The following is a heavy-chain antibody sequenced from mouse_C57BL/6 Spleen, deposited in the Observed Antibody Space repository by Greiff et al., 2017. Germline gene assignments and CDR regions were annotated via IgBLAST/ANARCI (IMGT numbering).Heavy chain of an antibody. CDR1: GYAFSSSW. Sequence: VMLVESGPELVKPGASVKISCKASGYAFSSSWMNWVKQRPGKGLEWIGRIYPGDGDTNYNGKFKGKATLTADKSSSTAYMQLSSLTSEDSAVYFCARYDYDRTWFAYWGQGTLVTVSA. CDR2: IYPGDGDT. V-gene: IGHV1-82*01. D-gene: IGHD2-4*01. CDR3: ARYDYDRTWFAY. J-gene: IGHJ3*01.